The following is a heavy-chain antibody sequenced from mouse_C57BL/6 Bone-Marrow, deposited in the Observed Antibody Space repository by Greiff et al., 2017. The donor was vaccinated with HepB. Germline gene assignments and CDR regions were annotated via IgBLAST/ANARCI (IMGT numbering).Heavy chain of an antibody. CDR3: ARKELGRAMDY. D-gene: IGHD4-1*01. Sequence: VQLQQSGAELVRPGASVKLSCKASGYTFTDYYINWVKQRPGQGLEWIARIYPGSGNTYYNEKFKGKATLTAEKSSSTAYMQLSSLTSEDSAVYFCARKELGRAMDYWGQGTSVTVSS. J-gene: IGHJ4*01. V-gene: IGHV1-76*01. CDR1: GYTFTDYY. CDR2: IYPGSGNT.